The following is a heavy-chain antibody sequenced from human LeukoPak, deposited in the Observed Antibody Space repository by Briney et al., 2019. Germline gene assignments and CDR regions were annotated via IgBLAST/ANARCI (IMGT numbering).Heavy chain of an antibody. V-gene: IGHV1-18*01. CDR1: GYTFTSYG. CDR3: ARDRIAAAIYYMDV. CDR2: ISAYNGNT. Sequence: GASVKVSCKASGYTFTSYGISWVRQAPGQGLEWMGWISAYNGNTNYAQKLQGRVTMTTDTSTSTAYMGLRSLRSDDTAVYYCARDRIAAAIYYMDVWGKGTTVTISS. D-gene: IGHD6-13*01. J-gene: IGHJ6*03.